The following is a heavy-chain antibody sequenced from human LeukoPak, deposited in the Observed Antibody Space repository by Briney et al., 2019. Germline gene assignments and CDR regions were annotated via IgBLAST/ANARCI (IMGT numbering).Heavy chain of an antibody. CDR2: IYYSGST. CDR1: GGSLSSSRYY. CDR3: ASRYYDSNGVGAFDI. J-gene: IGHJ3*02. D-gene: IGHD3-22*01. V-gene: IGHV4-39*07. Sequence: SETLSLTCTVSGGSLSSSRYYWGWIRQPPGKGLEWIGTIYYSGSTYYNPSLKSRVTISVDTSKNQFSLKLSSVTAADTAVYYCASRYYDSNGVGAFDIWGQGTMVTVSS.